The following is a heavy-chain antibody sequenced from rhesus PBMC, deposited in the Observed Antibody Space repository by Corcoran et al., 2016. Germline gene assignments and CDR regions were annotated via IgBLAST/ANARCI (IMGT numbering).Heavy chain of an antibody. J-gene: IGHJ5-2*02. V-gene: IGHV4S11*01. Sequence: QVQLQESGPGLVKPLETLSLTCAVSGGSISRNFWSWIRQPPGKGLDWIGYIHGGGGSINVNPSLKSRVTLSVDTSKNQFSLRLNSVTAADTAVYYCVRDINNSMDVWGRGVLVTVSS. CDR3: VRDINNSMDV. D-gene: IGHD1-26*01. CDR2: IHGGGGSI. CDR1: GGSISRNF.